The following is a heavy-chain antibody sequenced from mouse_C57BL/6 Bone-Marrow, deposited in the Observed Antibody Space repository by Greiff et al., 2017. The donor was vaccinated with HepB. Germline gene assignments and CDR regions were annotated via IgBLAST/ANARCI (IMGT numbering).Heavy chain of an antibody. CDR3: ARSALLWLRQGSWFAY. D-gene: IGHD2-2*01. CDR1: GYTFTSYW. Sequence: QVHVKQSGAELAKPGASVKLSCKASGYTFTSYWMHWVKQRPGQGLEWIGYINPSSGYTKYNQKFKDKATLTADKSSSTAYMQLSSLTYEDSAVYYCARSALLWLRQGSWFAYWGQGTLVTVSA. CDR2: INPSSGYT. J-gene: IGHJ3*01. V-gene: IGHV1-7*01.